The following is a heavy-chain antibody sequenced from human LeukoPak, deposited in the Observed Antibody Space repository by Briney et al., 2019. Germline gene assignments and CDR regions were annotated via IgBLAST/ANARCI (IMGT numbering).Heavy chain of an antibody. J-gene: IGHJ6*03. Sequence: GGSLRLSCAASGFTFSSYSLNWVRQAPGKGLEWVSSISSTSTYIYYADSVKGRFTISRDNAKNSLYLQMNSLRAEDTAVYYCARDYYYDKAYMDVWGKGTTVTISS. CDR2: ISSTSTYI. CDR3: ARDYYYDKAYMDV. D-gene: IGHD3-22*01. CDR1: GFTFSSYS. V-gene: IGHV3-21*01.